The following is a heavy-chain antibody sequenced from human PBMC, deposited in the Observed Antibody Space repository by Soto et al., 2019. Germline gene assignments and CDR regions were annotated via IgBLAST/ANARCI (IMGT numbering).Heavy chain of an antibody. D-gene: IGHD3-10*01. CDR1: GGCISSYY. CDR3: AIINRSRVPHFVF. CDR2: IYYSGST. V-gene: IGHV4-59*08. J-gene: IGHJ4*02. Sequence: PSETLSLTCNFSGGCISSYYWCWIRQPPGKGLEWIGFIYYSGSTDYNPSLKSRASVSIDTSKNQFSLNLTSVTAADTAVYYCAIINRSRVPHFVFWGPAT.